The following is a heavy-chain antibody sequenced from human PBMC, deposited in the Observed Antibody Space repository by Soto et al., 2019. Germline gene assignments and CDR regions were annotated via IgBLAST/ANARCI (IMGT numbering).Heavy chain of an antibody. V-gene: IGHV4-39*01. Sequence: PSETLSLTCTVSGXSISSSSYYWGWIRQPPGKGLEWIGSIYYSGSTYYNPSLKSRVTISVDTSKNQFSLKLSSVTAADTAVYYCARGDFRVTSPNAFDMWGQGTPVTVSS. CDR3: ARGDFRVTSPNAFDM. D-gene: IGHD2-21*02. CDR1: GXSISSSSYY. J-gene: IGHJ3*02. CDR2: IYYSGST.